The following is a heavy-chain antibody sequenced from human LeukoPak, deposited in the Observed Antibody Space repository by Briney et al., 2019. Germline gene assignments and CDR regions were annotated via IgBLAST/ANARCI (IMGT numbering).Heavy chain of an antibody. Sequence: GGSLRLSCAASGFTFSNFAMTWVRQAPGKGLEWVSSIVGSSSTYYADSLKGRFTISRDNSKNTLYLQMHSLRAEDTAVYYCARDEVTTPRDWGQGTLVTVSS. CDR2: IVGSSST. J-gene: IGHJ4*02. D-gene: IGHD4-17*01. V-gene: IGHV3-21*01. CDR3: ARDEVTTPRD. CDR1: GFTFSNFA.